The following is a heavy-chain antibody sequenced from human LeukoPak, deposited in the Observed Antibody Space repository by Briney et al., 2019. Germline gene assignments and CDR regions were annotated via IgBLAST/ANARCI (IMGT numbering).Heavy chain of an antibody. CDR2: IYYNGRA. J-gene: IGHJ4*02. CDR1: GGYISSYY. D-gene: IGHD2-2*01. CDR3: ATGYCSGTRCFDY. V-gene: IGHV4-59*01. Sequence: SETLSLTCTVSGGYISSYYWSWIRQPPGKGLDWIGYIYYNGRANYNPSPKSRVTISVDTSKNQFSLKLSSVTAADAAVDFCATGYCSGTRCFDYWGQGTLVTVSS.